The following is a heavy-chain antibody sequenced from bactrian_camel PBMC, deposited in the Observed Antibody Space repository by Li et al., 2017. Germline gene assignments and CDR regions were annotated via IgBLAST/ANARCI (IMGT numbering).Heavy chain of an antibody. CDR1: EAASYSHYC. D-gene: IGHD2*01. J-gene: IGHJ4*01. CDR2: VDSDGRI. V-gene: IGHV3S53*01. Sequence: HVQLVESGGGSVQAGGSLTVSCSLSEAASYSHYCMGWLRQAPGKEPEVIATVDSDGRIAYADSVKGRFTISKDNAKNTLYLQLNSLKTEDTAMYHCSQGQKGMVSGPRGRGTQVTVS.